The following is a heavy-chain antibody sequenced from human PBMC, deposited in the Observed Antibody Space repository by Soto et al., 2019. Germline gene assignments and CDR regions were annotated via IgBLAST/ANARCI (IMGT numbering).Heavy chain of an antibody. J-gene: IGHJ4*02. CDR3: ARRAYDSSGYPTFDY. V-gene: IGHV5-10-1*01. Sequence: PGESLKISCQGSGYSFTSYWISWVRQMPGKGLEWMGRIDPSDSYTNYSPSFQGHVTISADKSISTAYLQWSSLKASDTAMYYCARRAYDSSGYPTFDYWGQGTLVTVSS. CDR2: IDPSDSYT. D-gene: IGHD3-22*01. CDR1: GYSFTSYW.